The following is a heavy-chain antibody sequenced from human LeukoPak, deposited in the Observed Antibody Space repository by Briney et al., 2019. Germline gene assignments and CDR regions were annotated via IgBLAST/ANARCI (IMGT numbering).Heavy chain of an antibody. J-gene: IGHJ4*02. Sequence: SQTLSLTCTVSGGSISSGSYYWSWIRQPAGRGLEWIGRIYTSGSTDYNPSLESRAIISVGTSKNQFSLELTSVTAADTAVYYCARVLGSSWYYFDYWGQGTLVTVSS. CDR2: IYTSGST. CDR1: GGSISSGSYY. CDR3: ARVLGSSWYYFDY. V-gene: IGHV4-61*02. D-gene: IGHD6-13*01.